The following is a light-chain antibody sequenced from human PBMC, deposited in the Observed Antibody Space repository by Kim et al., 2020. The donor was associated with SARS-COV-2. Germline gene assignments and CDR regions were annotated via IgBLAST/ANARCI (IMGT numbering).Light chain of an antibody. CDR1: QSISWW. Sequence: SVGDRVTITGRASQSISWWLAWYQQKPGKAPRLLIYRASSLESGVPSRFSGSGSGTDFTLTISSLQSDDFATYYCQQYSSYSALTFGGGTKVDIK. CDR3: QQYSSYSALT. V-gene: IGKV1-5*03. J-gene: IGKJ4*01. CDR2: RAS.